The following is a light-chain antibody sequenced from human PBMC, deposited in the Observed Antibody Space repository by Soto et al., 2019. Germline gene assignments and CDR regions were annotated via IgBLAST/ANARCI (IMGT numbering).Light chain of an antibody. CDR3: QKYGSAPRT. V-gene: IGKV3-20*01. Sequence: EVVLTQSPGTLSLSLGERATLSCRANLSINKNYLAWYQQKPGQAPRLLIYAASSRATGIPDRFSGGGSGTDFTLTIGRLEPEDCAVYYCQKYGSAPRTFGQGTKVEVK. CDR1: LSINKNY. CDR2: AAS. J-gene: IGKJ1*01.